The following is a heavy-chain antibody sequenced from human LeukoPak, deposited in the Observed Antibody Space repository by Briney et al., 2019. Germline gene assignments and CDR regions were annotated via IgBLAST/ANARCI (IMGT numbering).Heavy chain of an antibody. J-gene: IGHJ1*01. CDR3: AKVESPANFQH. CDR1: GFTFSTYW. Sequence: GGSLRLSCAASGFTFSTYWMSWVRQAPGKGLEWVSAISGSGGSTYYADSVKGRFTISRDNSKNTLYLQMNSLRAEDTAVYYCAKVESPANFQHWGQGTLVTVSS. V-gene: IGHV3-23*01. CDR2: ISGSGGST.